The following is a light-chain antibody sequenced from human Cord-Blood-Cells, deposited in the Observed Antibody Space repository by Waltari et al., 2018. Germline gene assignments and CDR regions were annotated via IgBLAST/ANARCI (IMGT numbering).Light chain of an antibody. CDR1: SSDVGSYNL. CDR3: CSYAGSSTLV. V-gene: IGLV2-23*01. J-gene: IGLJ3*02. CDR2: EGN. Sequence: QSALTQPASVSGSPGQSITISCTGTSSDVGSYNLVSWYQQHPGKVPKLMIYEGNKRPSGVSNRFSGSKSGNTASLTISGLQAEDEADYYCCSYAGSSTLVFGGGTKLTVL.